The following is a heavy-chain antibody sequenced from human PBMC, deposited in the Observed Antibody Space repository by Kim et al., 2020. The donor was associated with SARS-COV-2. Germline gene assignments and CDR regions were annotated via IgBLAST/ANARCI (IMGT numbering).Heavy chain of an antibody. CDR1: GYTFTSYY. J-gene: IGHJ4*02. Sequence: ASVKVSCKASGYTFTSYYMHWVRQAPGQGLEWMGIINPSGGSTSYAQKFQGRVTMTRDTSTSTVYMELSSLRSEDTAVYYCARETPFEYYYDSSGYYGFDYWGQGTLVTVSP. V-gene: IGHV1-46*01. D-gene: IGHD3-22*01. CDR2: INPSGGST. CDR3: ARETPFEYYYDSSGYYGFDY.